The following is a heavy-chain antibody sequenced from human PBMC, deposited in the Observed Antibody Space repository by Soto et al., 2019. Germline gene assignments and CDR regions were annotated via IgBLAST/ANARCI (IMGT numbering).Heavy chain of an antibody. J-gene: IGHJ6*02. CDR3: ARPRSLVPYYYYGMDV. D-gene: IGHD6-13*01. CDR2: IYYSGST. CDR1: GGSISSGGYT. V-gene: IGHV4-31*01. Sequence: PSVTLSLTCTVSGGSISSGGYTWSWIRRHPGKGLVWSGDIYYSGSTDYNPSLKSLVPISVAPSKNQFSLKLSSVTAADTAVYYCARPRSLVPYYYYGMDVWGQGTTVTVSS.